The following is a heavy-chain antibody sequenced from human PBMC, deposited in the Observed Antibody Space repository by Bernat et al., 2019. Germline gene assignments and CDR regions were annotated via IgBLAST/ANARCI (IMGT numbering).Heavy chain of an antibody. D-gene: IGHD5-18*01. CDR3: VKDLHTALFY. Sequence: EMQVVESGGGLVQPGGSLRLSCSASGSTFSRYSMHWVRQAPGGGLEYVSAIGPTGGTYYADSVKGRFTISRDNSKNTLYLQMTILRPEDTAVYYCVKDLHTALFYWGQGTQVTVSS. CDR2: IGPTGGT. J-gene: IGHJ4*02. CDR1: GSTFSRYS. V-gene: IGHV3-64D*08.